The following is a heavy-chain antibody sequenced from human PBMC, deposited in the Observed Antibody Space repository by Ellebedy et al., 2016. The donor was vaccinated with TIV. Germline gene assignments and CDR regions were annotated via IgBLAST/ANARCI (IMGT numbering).Heavy chain of an antibody. CDR1: GITFSSYW. Sequence: GESLKISCAASGITFSSYWMSWVRQAPGKGLEWVANVNQDGSGKNYANSVKGRFTLSRDNAKNSLYLQMNSLRVEDTAVYYCAKDAFSRGDYWGQGTLVTVSS. CDR3: AKDAFSRGDY. V-gene: IGHV3-7*04. CDR2: VNQDGSGK. J-gene: IGHJ4*02. D-gene: IGHD3-3*02.